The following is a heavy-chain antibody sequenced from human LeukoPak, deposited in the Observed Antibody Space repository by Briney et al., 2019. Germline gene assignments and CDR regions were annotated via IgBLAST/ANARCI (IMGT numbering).Heavy chain of an antibody. Sequence: ASVKVSCKASGYTFTSYYMHWVRQAPGQGLEWMGWINPKSGGTNYAQKFQGRVTMTRDTSISTAYMELSSLKSDDTAVYYCARDYEDYYYYYYMDVWGKGTTVTVSS. J-gene: IGHJ6*03. CDR3: ARDYEDYYYYYYMDV. CDR1: GYTFTSYY. CDR2: INPKSGGT. D-gene: IGHD5-12*01. V-gene: IGHV1-2*02.